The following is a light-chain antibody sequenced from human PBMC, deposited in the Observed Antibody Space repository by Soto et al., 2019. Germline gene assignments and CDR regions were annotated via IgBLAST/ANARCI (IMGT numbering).Light chain of an antibody. V-gene: IGKV3-20*01. Sequence: EIVLTQSPGTLSLSPGERATLSCRASQSVSSNFLAWYQQKPGQAPRPLIFGASTRATGIPDRFSGSGSGTDFTLTISRLEPEDFAMYYCQQYHNSPYTFGQGTKVDI. CDR2: GAS. J-gene: IGKJ2*01. CDR3: QQYHNSPYT. CDR1: QSVSSNF.